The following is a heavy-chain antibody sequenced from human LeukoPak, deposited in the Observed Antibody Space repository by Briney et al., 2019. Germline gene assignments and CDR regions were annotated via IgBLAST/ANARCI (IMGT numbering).Heavy chain of an antibody. V-gene: IGHV3-33*06. D-gene: IGHD2-8*01. Sequence: GGSLRLSCAASGFTFSSYGMHWVRQAPGKGLEWVAVIWYDGSNKYYADSVKGRFTISRDNSKNTLYLQMNSLRAEDTAVYYCAKDQYCTNGVCSDDAFDIWGQGTMVTVSS. CDR1: GFTFSSYG. CDR3: AKDQYCTNGVCSDDAFDI. J-gene: IGHJ3*02. CDR2: IWYDGSNK.